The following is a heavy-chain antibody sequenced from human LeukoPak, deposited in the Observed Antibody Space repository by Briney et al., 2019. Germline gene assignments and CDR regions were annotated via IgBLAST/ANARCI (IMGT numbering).Heavy chain of an antibody. V-gene: IGHV3-53*01. CDR1: GFTFSNAW. CDR3: ARDRYCGGDCYYGMDV. D-gene: IGHD2-21*01. CDR2: IYSGGST. J-gene: IGHJ6*02. Sequence: PGGSLRLSCAASGFTFSNAWMSWVRQAPGKGLEWVSVIYSGGSTYYADSVKGRFTISRDNSKNTLYLQMNSLRAEDTAVYYCARDRYCGGDCYYGMDVWGQGTTVTVSS.